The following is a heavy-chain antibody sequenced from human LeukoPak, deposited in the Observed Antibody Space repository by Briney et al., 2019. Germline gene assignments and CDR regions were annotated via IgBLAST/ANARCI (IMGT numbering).Heavy chain of an antibody. D-gene: IGHD2-2*02. CDR1: GFTFSSYG. V-gene: IGHV3-33*01. Sequence: PGGSLRLSCAASGFTFSSYGMHWVRQAPGKGLEWVAVIWYDGSNKYYADSVKGRFTISRDNSKNTLYLQMNSLRAEDTAVYYSARGYCSSTSCYTGYYYGMDVWGQGTTVTVSS. CDR3: ARGYCSSTSCYTGYYYGMDV. CDR2: IWYDGSNK. J-gene: IGHJ6*02.